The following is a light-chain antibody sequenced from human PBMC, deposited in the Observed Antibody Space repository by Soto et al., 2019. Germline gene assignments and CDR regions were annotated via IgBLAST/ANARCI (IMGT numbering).Light chain of an antibody. J-gene: IGKJ1*01. CDR2: GAS. CDR1: QSVSSSA. Sequence: EIVWTQSPGTLSLSPGERATLSCRASQSVSSSALAWYQQKPGQAPRRLIYGASSRATGIPDRFSGSGSGTDSTLTISRLEPEDFAVYYCQYYGTSPQTFGQGTKVDIK. CDR3: QYYGTSPQT. V-gene: IGKV3-20*01.